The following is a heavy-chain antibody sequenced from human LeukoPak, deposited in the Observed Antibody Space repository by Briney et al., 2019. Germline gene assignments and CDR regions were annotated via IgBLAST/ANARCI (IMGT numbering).Heavy chain of an antibody. CDR2: INHSGST. J-gene: IGHJ4*02. CDR3: ARGLGYSYGLKFGPGRNRFDY. V-gene: IGHV4-39*07. CDR1: GGSISSSSYY. D-gene: IGHD5-18*01. Sequence: SGTLSLTCTVSGGSISSSSYYWSWIRQPPGKGLEWIGEINHSGSTNYNPSLKSRVTISVDTSKNQFSLKLSSVTAADTAVYYCARGLGYSYGLKFGPGRNRFDYWGQGTLVTVSS.